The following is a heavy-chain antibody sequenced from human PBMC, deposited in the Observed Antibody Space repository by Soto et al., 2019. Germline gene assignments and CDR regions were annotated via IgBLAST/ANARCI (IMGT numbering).Heavy chain of an antibody. CDR1: GYTFTYYA. V-gene: IGHV1-18*01. Sequence: QVQLGQSGGEVKKPGASVKVSCKASGYTFTYYAVTWVRQAPGQGLEWMGWISAYNGHTKYAQNLQGRLTLTTDTSTNTAYMELRSLRSDDTAVYYCARGALDFDYWGQGTLVTVSS. D-gene: IGHD3-16*01. CDR3: ARGALDFDY. J-gene: IGHJ4*02. CDR2: ISAYNGHT.